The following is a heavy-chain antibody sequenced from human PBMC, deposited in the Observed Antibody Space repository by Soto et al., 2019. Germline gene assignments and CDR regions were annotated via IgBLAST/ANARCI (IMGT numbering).Heavy chain of an antibody. J-gene: IGHJ4*02. CDR1: GLTSSDHY. V-gene: IGHV3-72*01. D-gene: IGHD3-16*01. CDR2: TRNKVNSYST. Sequence: PGGSLRLSCVVSGLTSSDHYMDWVRQAPGKGLEWVGRTRNKVNSYSTEYVASVRGRFIISRDESKNSLYLQMNSLKAEDTAVYYCARGISDVNYYYYVDDWGEGTLVTVSS. CDR3: ARGISDVNYYYYVDD.